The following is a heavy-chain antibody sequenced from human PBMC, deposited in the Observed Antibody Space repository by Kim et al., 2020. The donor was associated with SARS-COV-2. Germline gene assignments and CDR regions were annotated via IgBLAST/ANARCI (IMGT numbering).Heavy chain of an antibody. D-gene: IGHD2-2*01. CDR1: GFTFSSYG. V-gene: IGHV3-33*01. Sequence: GGSLRLSCAASGFTFSSYGMHWVRQAPGKGLEWVAVIWYDGSNKYYADSVKGRFTISRDNSKNTLYLQMNSLRAEDTAVYYCARDARQLLWSYYFDYWGQGTLVTVSS. J-gene: IGHJ4*02. CDR3: ARDARQLLWSYYFDY. CDR2: IWYDGSNK.